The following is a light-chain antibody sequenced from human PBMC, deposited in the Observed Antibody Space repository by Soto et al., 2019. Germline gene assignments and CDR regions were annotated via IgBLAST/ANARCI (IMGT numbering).Light chain of an antibody. CDR3: LQHDNFPWT. J-gene: IGKJ1*01. Sequence: EIRVTQSPATLSAYVGDRVTITCRASQSISSWLAWYQQKPGRAPKLLIYKASSLESGVPSRFSGSGSGTEFTLTISSLQPEDFETYYCLQHDNFPWTFGQGTNV. CDR1: QSISSW. CDR2: KAS. V-gene: IGKV1-5*03.